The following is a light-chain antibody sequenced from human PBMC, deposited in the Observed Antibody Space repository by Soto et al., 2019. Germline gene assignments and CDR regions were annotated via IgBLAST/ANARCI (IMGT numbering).Light chain of an antibody. Sequence: DIQVTQSPSSLSASVGDRVSITCRASQSISFYLNWYQQKPGNAPKVLIYAASNLQTGVPSRFSGSGSGTDFTLTINSLQPEDFATYSCQQSYSTPITFCQGTRLEIK. J-gene: IGKJ5*01. V-gene: IGKV1-39*01. CDR1: QSISFY. CDR3: QQSYSTPIT. CDR2: AAS.